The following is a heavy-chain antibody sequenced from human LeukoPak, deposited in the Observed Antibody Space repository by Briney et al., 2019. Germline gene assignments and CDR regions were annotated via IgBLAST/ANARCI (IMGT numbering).Heavy chain of an antibody. CDR2: IKNKADGGTT. J-gene: IGHJ4*02. CDR3: STDVPFTAVGAIVY. Sequence: GGSLRLSCAASGFTFSNVWMTWVRQAPGKGLEWVGHIKNKADGGTTDYAAPVKGRFTISRDDSKNTMYLQMNSLKTEDTAVYYCSTDVPFTAVGAIVYWGQGTLVTVSS. D-gene: IGHD3-16*02. V-gene: IGHV3-15*01. CDR1: GFTFSNVW.